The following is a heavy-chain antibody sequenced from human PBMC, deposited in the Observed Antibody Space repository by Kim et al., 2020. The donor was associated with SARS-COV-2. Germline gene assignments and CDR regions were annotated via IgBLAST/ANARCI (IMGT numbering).Heavy chain of an antibody. V-gene: IGHV3-30*02. J-gene: IGHJ4*02. CDR3: AKDHQRYFDWLDY. Sequence: YTHPGEGRFTLSRDNAKRTLYLQMNSLRAEDTAVYYCAKDHQRYFDWLDYWGQGTLVTVSS. D-gene: IGHD3-9*01.